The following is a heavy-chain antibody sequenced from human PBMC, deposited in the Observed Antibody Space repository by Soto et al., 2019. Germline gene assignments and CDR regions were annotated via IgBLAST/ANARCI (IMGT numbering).Heavy chain of an antibody. Sequence: GGSLRLSCAASGFTFSSYAMSWVRQAPGKGLEWVSAISGSGGSTYYADSVKGRFTISRDNSKNTLYLQMNSLRAEDTAVYYCAKDPPYCSGGSCYWGWFDPWGQGTLVTVSS. CDR3: AKDPPYCSGGSCYWGWFDP. CDR1: GFTFSSYA. J-gene: IGHJ5*02. V-gene: IGHV3-23*01. D-gene: IGHD2-15*01. CDR2: ISGSGGST.